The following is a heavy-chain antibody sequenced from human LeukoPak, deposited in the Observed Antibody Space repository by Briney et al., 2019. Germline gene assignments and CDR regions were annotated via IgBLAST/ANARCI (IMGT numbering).Heavy chain of an antibody. D-gene: IGHD2-2*01. CDR2: ISYDGSNK. V-gene: IGHV3-30-3*01. Sequence: GRSPRLSCAASGFTFSSYAMHWVRQAPGKGLEWVAVISYDGSNKYYADSVKGRFTISRDNSKNTLYLQMNSLRAEDTAVYYCARDGEDCSSTSCYPDYWGQGTLVTVSS. CDR1: GFTFSSYA. CDR3: ARDGEDCSSTSCYPDY. J-gene: IGHJ4*02.